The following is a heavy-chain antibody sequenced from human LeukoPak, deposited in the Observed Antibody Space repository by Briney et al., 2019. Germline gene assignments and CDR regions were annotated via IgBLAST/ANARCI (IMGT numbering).Heavy chain of an antibody. D-gene: IGHD6-13*01. J-gene: IGHJ3*02. CDR2: INTDGSST. V-gene: IGHV3-74*01. CDR1: GLNIRNYW. Sequence: SGGSLRLSCALSGLNIRNYWMHWVRQAPGKGLVWVSHINTDGSSTSYADSVKGRFTISRDNAKNTLYLQMNSLRAEDTAVYYCASIAAAGTGLRYIAFDIWGQGTMVTVSS. CDR3: ASIAAAGTGLRYIAFDI.